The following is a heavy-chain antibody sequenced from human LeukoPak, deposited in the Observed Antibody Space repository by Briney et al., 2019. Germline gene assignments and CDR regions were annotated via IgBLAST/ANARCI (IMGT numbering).Heavy chain of an antibody. V-gene: IGHV3-48*04. J-gene: IGHJ6*03. CDR1: GFTFSTYS. CDR2: ISGSSGTI. D-gene: IGHD3-16*01. CDR3: ARRSEFGVLYYMDV. Sequence: GGSLRLSCAASGFTFSTYSMNWVRQAPGRRLEWVSYISGSSGTIYYADSVKGRFTISRDNPKTSLYLQMNSLRAEDTAIYYCARRSEFGVLYYMDVWGNGTTVTVSS.